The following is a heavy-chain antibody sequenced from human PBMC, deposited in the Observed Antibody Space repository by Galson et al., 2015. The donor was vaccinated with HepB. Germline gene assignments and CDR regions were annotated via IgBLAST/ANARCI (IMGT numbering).Heavy chain of an antibody. CDR2: ISSSSSYI. CDR3: ASLGGGYSSGWYDAFDI. V-gene: IGHV3-21*01. D-gene: IGHD6-19*01. J-gene: IGHJ3*02. CDR1: GFTFSSYS. Sequence: SLRLSCAASGFTFSSYSMNWVRQAPGKGLEWVSSISSSSSYIYYADSVKGRFTISRDNAKNSLYLQMNSLRAEDTAVYYCASLGGGYSSGWYDAFDIWGQGTMVTVSS.